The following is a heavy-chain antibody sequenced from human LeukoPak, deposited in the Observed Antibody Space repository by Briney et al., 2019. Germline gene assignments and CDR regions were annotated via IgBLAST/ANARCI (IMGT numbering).Heavy chain of an antibody. CDR3: ARGLGSSGYYRGGRNWFDP. J-gene: IGHJ5*02. Sequence: SETLSLTCTVSGGSISSSSYYWGWIRQPPGKGLEWIGEINHSGSTNYNPSLKSRVTISVDTSKNQFSLKLSSVTAADTAVYYCARGLGSSGYYRGGRNWFDPWGQGTLVTVSS. V-gene: IGHV4-39*07. D-gene: IGHD3-22*01. CDR2: INHSGST. CDR1: GGSISSSSYY.